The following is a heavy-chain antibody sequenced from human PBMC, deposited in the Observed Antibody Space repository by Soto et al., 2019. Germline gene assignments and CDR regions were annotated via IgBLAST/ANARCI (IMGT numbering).Heavy chain of an antibody. CDR1: GGSISSYY. Sequence: SETLSLTCTVSGGSISSYYWSWIRQPPGKGLEWIGYIYYSGSTNYNPSLKSRVTISVDTSKNQFSLKLSSVTAADTAVYYCARHVLPGDAFDIWGQGTMVTVSS. V-gene: IGHV4-59*08. CDR3: ARHVLPGDAFDI. J-gene: IGHJ3*02. CDR2: IYYSGST. D-gene: IGHD3-10*01.